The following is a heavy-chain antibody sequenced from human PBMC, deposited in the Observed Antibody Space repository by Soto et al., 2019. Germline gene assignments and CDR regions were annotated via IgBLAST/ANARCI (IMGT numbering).Heavy chain of an antibody. CDR2: ISPYTGNT. V-gene: IGHV1-18*01. CDR1: GYIFVNYG. Sequence: QFQLVQSGDEVKKPGASVKVSCKASGYIFVNYGIAWVRQAPGQGLGWMGWISPYTGNTHSATKVQGRLTMTTDTSTSTAYMDLGSLTSDDTAVYYCGMVDNYVTPTPQDVWGQGTTVSVSS. J-gene: IGHJ6*02. D-gene: IGHD3-16*01. CDR3: GMVDNYVTPTPQDV.